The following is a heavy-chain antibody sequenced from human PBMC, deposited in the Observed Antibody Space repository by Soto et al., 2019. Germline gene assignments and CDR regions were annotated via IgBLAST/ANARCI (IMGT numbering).Heavy chain of an antibody. CDR1: GYSFTSYW. CDR2: IYPGDSDT. V-gene: IGHV5-51*01. J-gene: IGHJ6*02. Sequence: PGESLKISCKGSGYSFTSYWIGWVRQMPGKGLEWMGIIYPGDSDTRYSPSLQGQVTISADKSISTAYLQWSSLKASDTAMYYCARHHCSSTSCYNYYYYGMDVWGQGTTVTVS. CDR3: ARHHCSSTSCYNYYYYGMDV. D-gene: IGHD2-2*01.